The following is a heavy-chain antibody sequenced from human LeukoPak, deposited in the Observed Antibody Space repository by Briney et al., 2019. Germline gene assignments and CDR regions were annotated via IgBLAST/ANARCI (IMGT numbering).Heavy chain of an antibody. Sequence: VASVKVSCKASGGTFSSYAISWVRQVPGQGLEWMGGIIPIFGTANYAQKFQGRVTITADESTSTAYMELSSLRSEDTAVYYCARDGKVTKDAFDIWGQGTMVTVSS. D-gene: IGHD2-8*01. V-gene: IGHV1-69*13. CDR3: ARDGKVTKDAFDI. J-gene: IGHJ3*02. CDR2: IIPIFGTA. CDR1: GGTFSSYA.